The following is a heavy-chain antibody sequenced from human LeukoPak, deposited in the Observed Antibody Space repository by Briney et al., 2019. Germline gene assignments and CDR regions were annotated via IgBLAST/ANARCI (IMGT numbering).Heavy chain of an antibody. J-gene: IGHJ3*02. D-gene: IGHD3-3*01. CDR3: ARPITISEPDAFDI. CDR2: IYPGDSDT. V-gene: IGHV5-51*01. CDR1: GYSFTSYW. Sequence: GESLKISCKGSGYSFTSYWIGWVRQMPGKGLECMGIIYPGDSDTRYSPSFQGQVTISVDKSISTAYLQWSSLKASDTPMYYCARPITISEPDAFDIWGQGTMVTISS.